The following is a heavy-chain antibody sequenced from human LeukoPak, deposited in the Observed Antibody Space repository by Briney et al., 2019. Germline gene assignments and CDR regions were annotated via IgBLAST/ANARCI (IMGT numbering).Heavy chain of an antibody. CDR2: INNDGDDT. V-gene: IGHV3-74*01. Sequence: PGGSLRLSCAASGFTFSDYWMLWVRQAPGEGPVWVSRINNDGDDTIHADSVEGRFTISRDNAKNTVYLQMNSLRVDDTAMYYCARGGIAGVFDYWGPGTLVTVSS. CDR3: ARGGIAGVFDY. J-gene: IGHJ4*02. CDR1: GFTFSDYW. D-gene: IGHD6-13*01.